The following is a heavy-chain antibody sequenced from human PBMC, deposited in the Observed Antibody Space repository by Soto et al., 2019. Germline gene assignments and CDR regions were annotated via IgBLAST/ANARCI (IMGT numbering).Heavy chain of an antibody. CDR2: IWYDGSNK. Sequence: QVQLVESGGGVVQPGRSLRLSCAASGFTFSSYGMHWVRQAPGKGLEWVAVIWYDGSNKYYADSVKGRFTISRDNSKNTLYLQINSLRAEDTAVYYCARDSTMVRGAPSAMDVWGQGTTVTVSS. CDR1: GFTFSSYG. CDR3: ARDSTMVRGAPSAMDV. V-gene: IGHV3-33*01. J-gene: IGHJ6*02. D-gene: IGHD3-10*01.